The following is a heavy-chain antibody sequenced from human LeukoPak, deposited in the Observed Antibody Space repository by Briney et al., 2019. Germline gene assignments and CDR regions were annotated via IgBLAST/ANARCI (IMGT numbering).Heavy chain of an antibody. CDR3: ARGGLHCGDPNWFDH. CDR2: IYASGST. Sequence: YPSETLSLTCTVSGGSISSNYWSWIRQPAGKGLEWIGRIYASGSTNYNPSLNSRVTMSVDMSKTEFSLKLSSVNAAATAVYYCARGGLHCGDPNWFDHWGQGTLVTVSS. V-gene: IGHV4-4*07. J-gene: IGHJ5*02. D-gene: IGHD4-17*01. CDR1: GGSISSNY.